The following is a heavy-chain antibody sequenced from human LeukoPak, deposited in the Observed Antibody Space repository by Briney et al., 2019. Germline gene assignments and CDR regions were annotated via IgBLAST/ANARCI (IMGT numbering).Heavy chain of an antibody. J-gene: IGHJ4*02. CDR1: GFTFSSYS. CDR3: ASRGVAVAGTRSIDY. CDR2: ISSSSSYI. D-gene: IGHD6-19*01. Sequence: GGSLRLSCAASGFTFSSYSMDWVRQAPGKGLEWVSSISSSSSYIYYADSVKGRFTISRDNAKNSLYLQMNSLRAEDTAVYYCASRGVAVAGTRSIDYWGQGTLVTVSS. V-gene: IGHV3-21*01.